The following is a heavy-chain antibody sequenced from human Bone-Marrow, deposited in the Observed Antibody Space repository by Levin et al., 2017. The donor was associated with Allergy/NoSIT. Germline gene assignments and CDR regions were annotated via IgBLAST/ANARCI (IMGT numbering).Heavy chain of an antibody. Sequence: SETLSLTCSVSAGSIGTYFWHWIRQSPGRGLEWMGYVYYSGSTNYNPSVKSRVTISVDTSKNQFSLNLRSVTAADTAVYYCARGPMGGTATTYFDSWGQGILVTVSS. D-gene: IGHD1-1*01. J-gene: IGHJ4*02. V-gene: IGHV4-59*01. CDR3: ARGPMGGTATTYFDS. CDR1: AGSIGTYF. CDR2: VYYSGST.